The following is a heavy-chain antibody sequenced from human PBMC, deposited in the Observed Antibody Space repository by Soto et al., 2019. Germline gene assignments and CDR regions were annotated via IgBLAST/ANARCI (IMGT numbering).Heavy chain of an antibody. Sequence: ASVKVSCKASGCTFSSYAISWVRQAPGRGLEWMGGIIPIFGTANYAQKFQGRVTITADESTSTAYMELSSLRSEDTAVYYCARDILVITTQNGGMEVWGQGTTVIVSS. J-gene: IGHJ6*01. CDR1: GCTFSSYA. D-gene: IGHD3-22*01. CDR2: IIPIFGTA. CDR3: ARDILVITTQNGGMEV. V-gene: IGHV1-69*13.